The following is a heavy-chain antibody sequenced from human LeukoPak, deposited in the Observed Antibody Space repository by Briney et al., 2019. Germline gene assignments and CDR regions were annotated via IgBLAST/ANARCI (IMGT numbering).Heavy chain of an antibody. CDR1: GFTFSSYA. J-gene: IGHJ3*02. CDR3: ARVRDSSGYHDAFDI. Sequence: PGGSLRLSCAASGFTFSSYAMSWVRQAPGKGLEWVSAISGSGGSTYYADSVKGRFTISRDNSKNTLYLQMNSLRAEDTAVYYCARVRDSSGYHDAFDIWGQGTMVTVSS. V-gene: IGHV3-23*01. CDR2: ISGSGGST. D-gene: IGHD3-22*01.